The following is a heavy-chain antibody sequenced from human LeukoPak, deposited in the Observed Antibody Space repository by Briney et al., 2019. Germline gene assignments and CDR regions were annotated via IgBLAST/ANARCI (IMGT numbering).Heavy chain of an antibody. J-gene: IGHJ4*02. CDR2: INGYGSDT. Sequence: PGGSLRLSCAGSGFSFGSYWMHWVRQAPGMGLVWVSRINGYGSDTSYADFVKGRFTISRDNAKNTVYLQVNSLRAEDTAVFYCIRGGSGTYGEFDYWGQGTLVTVSS. CDR3: IRGGSGTYGEFDY. V-gene: IGHV3-74*01. D-gene: IGHD1-26*01. CDR1: GFSFGSYW.